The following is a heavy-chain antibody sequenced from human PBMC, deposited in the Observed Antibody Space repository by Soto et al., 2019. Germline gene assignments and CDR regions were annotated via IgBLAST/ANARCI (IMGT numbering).Heavy chain of an antibody. CDR3: ARDRQFWGGSYVVFAYKYGMDV. J-gene: IGHJ6*02. V-gene: IGHV3-33*01. CDR1: GFTFSSYG. CDR2: VWYDGSNQ. D-gene: IGHD3-3*01. Sequence: QVQLVESGGGVVQPGGSLRLSCAASGFTFSSYGMHWVRQAPGKGLQWVALVWYDGSNQYYADSVKGRFTISRDNSKNTRHLQLKSLGAEDTAVYFCARDRQFWGGSYVVFAYKYGMDVWGQGTTVTVSS.